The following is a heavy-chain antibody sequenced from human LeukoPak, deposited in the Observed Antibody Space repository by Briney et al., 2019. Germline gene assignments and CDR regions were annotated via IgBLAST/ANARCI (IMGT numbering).Heavy chain of an antibody. CDR2: ISGSGGST. Sequence: AGGSLRLSCAASGFTFSSYAMSWVRQAPGKGLEWVSAISGSGGSTYYADSVKVRFTVSRDNSKNTLYLQMNSLRAEDTAVYYCAKVGTYSNSPLIPEYWGQGTLVTVSS. V-gene: IGHV3-23*01. D-gene: IGHD4-11*01. CDR3: AKVGTYSNSPLIPEY. J-gene: IGHJ4*02. CDR1: GFTFSSYA.